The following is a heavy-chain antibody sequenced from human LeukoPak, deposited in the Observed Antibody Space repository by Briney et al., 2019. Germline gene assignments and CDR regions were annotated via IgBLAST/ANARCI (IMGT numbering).Heavy chain of an antibody. Sequence: GGSLRLSCAASGFTFSSYSMSWVRQAPGKGLEWVANINQEGSEKYHEDSVKGRFIISRDNAKNSLYLQMNSLRAEDTAVYYWWRKDYNLWVVFDAFDILGQRTIGNVSS. CDR2: INQEGSEK. CDR3: WRKDYNLWVVFDAFDI. J-gene: IGHJ3*02. CDR1: GFTFSSYS. D-gene: IGHD1-1*01. V-gene: IGHV3-7*03.